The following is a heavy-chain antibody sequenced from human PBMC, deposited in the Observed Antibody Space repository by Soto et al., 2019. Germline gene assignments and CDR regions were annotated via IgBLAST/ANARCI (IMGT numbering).Heavy chain of an antibody. CDR3: ARVKSYMTTVTYYYYYGMDV. Sequence: ASVKVSCKASGYTFTSYGISWVRQAPGQGLEWMGWISAYNGNTNYAQKLQGRVTMTTDTSTSTAYMELRSLRSDDTAVYYCARVKSYMTTVTYYYYYGMDVWGQGTTVTVSS. J-gene: IGHJ6*02. D-gene: IGHD4-17*01. CDR1: GYTFTSYG. CDR2: ISAYNGNT. V-gene: IGHV1-18*04.